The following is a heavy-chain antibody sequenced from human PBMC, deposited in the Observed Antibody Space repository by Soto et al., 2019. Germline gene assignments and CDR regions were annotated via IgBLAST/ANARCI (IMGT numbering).Heavy chain of an antibody. D-gene: IGHD5-18*01. CDR1: GLSVSSNY. CDR2: IYSGSTT. J-gene: IGHJ4*02. Sequence: EVLLVESGGGLVQPGGSLRLSCAPSGLSVSSNYMSWVRQAPGKGLEWVSVIYSGSTTHYADSVKGRFTISRNSPRNTLYLQMNGLRVEDTDVYSCAREYWVEGYGAGTHVDDWGEGSVVTVSS. CDR3: AREYWVEGYGAGTHVDD. V-gene: IGHV3-66*01.